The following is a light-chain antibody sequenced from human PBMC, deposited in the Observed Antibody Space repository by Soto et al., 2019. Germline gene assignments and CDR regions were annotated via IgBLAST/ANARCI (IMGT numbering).Light chain of an antibody. Sequence: ENVLTQSPGTLSLSPGETASLSCRASRGVGTSYLAWYQQKPGQAPRLLLYGTSNRATGIPDRVSGSGSGTDLPLTISGLEPEDFAVYFCQQYGRSPLFGQGTKLEIK. CDR3: QQYGRSPL. CDR2: GTS. CDR1: RGVGTSY. V-gene: IGKV3-20*01. J-gene: IGKJ2*01.